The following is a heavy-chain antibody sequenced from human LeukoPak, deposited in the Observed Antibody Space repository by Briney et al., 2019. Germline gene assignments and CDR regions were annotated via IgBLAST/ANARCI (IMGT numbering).Heavy chain of an antibody. CDR2: ISSSSSTI. J-gene: IGHJ6*03. CDR3: ARERGDSSGWYVDV. CDR1: GFTFSSYS. V-gene: IGHV3-48*01. Sequence: GGSLRLSCAASGFTFSSYSMNWVRQAPGKGLEWVSYISSSSSTIYYADSVKGRFTISRDNSKNTLYLQMNSLRAEDTAVYYCARERGDSSGWYVDVWGKGTTVTVSS. D-gene: IGHD6-19*01.